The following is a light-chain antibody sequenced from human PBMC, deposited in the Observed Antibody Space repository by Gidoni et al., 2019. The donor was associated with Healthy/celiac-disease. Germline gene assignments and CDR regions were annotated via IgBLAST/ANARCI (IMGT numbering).Light chain of an antibody. CDR3: QQYHHWPPMST. J-gene: IGKJ2*01. CDR1: QTVRSN. V-gene: IGKV3-15*01. CDR2: GAS. Sequence: EIVMTQSPATLSGSPGAKANLSCKASQTVRSNLAWYQQKPGQAPRLLSYGASTRATGIPARFSGSGSGTAFTLTTSSLQSEDFAVYSCQQYHHWPPMSTFGQGTKLEIK.